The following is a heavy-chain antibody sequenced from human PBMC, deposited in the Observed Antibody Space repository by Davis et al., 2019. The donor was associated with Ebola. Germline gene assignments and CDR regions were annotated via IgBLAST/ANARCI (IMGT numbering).Heavy chain of an antibody. J-gene: IGHJ5*02. CDR1: GFTFSSYE. V-gene: IGHV3-7*03. Sequence: GESLKISCAASGFTFSSYEMNWVRQAPGKGLEWVANIKQDGSEKYYVDSVKGRFTISRDNAKNSLYLQMNSLRAEDTAVYYCARVMGVVVVPAAFDPWGQGTLVTVSS. CDR2: IKQDGSEK. D-gene: IGHD2-2*01. CDR3: ARVMGVVVVPAAFDP.